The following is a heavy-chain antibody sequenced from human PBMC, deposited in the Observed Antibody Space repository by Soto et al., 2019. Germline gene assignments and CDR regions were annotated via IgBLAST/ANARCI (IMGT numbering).Heavy chain of an antibody. CDR2: INPSGGST. V-gene: IGHV1-46*01. Sequence: ASVKVSCKASGYTFTSYYMHWVRQAPGQGLEWMGIINPSGGSTSYAQKFQGRVTMTRDTSTSTVYMELSSLRSEDTAVYYCARDLMKIFGVDYYYYYGMDVWGQGTTVTVYS. CDR1: GYTFTSYY. D-gene: IGHD3-3*01. J-gene: IGHJ6*02. CDR3: ARDLMKIFGVDYYYYYGMDV.